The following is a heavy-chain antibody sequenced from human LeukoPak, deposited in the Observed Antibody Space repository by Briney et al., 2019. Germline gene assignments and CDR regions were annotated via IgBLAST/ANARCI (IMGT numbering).Heavy chain of an antibody. CDR1: GFTFSSYS. CDR2: ISSSSSTI. CDR3: ARDWEGQLNWFDP. D-gene: IGHD1-1*01. Sequence: ETGGSLRLSCAAPGFTFSSYSMNWVRQAPGKGLEWVSYISSSSSTIYYADSVRGRFTISRDNAKNSLYLQMNSLRAEDTAVYYCARDWEGQLNWFDPWGQGTLVTVSS. J-gene: IGHJ5*02. V-gene: IGHV3-48*01.